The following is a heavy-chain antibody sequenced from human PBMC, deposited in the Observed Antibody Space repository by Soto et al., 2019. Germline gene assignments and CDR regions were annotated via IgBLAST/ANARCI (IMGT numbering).Heavy chain of an antibody. CDR1: GFNLSSYW. Sequence: PGGALRLSCSASGFNLSSYWMSWVRQAPGKGLEWVANIKQDGSEKYYVDSVKGRFTISRDNAKNSLYLQMNSLRAEDTAVYYCARDRGWNWFDPWGQGTLVTVSS. V-gene: IGHV3-7*01. J-gene: IGHJ5*02. D-gene: IGHD3-10*01. CDR3: ARDRGWNWFDP. CDR2: IKQDGSEK.